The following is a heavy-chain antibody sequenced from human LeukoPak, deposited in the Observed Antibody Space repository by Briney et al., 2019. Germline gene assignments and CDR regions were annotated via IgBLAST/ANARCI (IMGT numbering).Heavy chain of an antibody. V-gene: IGHV3-30*03. CDR3: ARVVSLKTTVTTNAFDI. D-gene: IGHD4-17*01. CDR1: GFTFSTYW. CDR2: ISYDGSNK. J-gene: IGHJ3*02. Sequence: GGSLRLSCAASGFTFSTYWMNWVRQAPGKGLEWVAVISYDGSNKYYADSVKGRFTISRDNSKNTLYLQMNSLRAEDTAVYYCARVVSLKTTVTTNAFDIWGQGTMVTVSS.